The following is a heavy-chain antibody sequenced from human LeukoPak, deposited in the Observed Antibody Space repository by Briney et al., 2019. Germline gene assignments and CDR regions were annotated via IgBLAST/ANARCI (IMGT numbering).Heavy chain of an antibody. D-gene: IGHD3-10*01. CDR2: ITYSGDA. Sequence: PGGSLRLSCAASGFTFSSYAMRWVRQAPGKGLEWVSSITYSGDAYYADSVKGRFTISRDSSQNTLYLQMNSLRAEDTAIYYCAIEGFLKDFDFWGQGTLVTVSS. CDR3: AIEGFLKDFDF. V-gene: IGHV3-23*01. J-gene: IGHJ4*02. CDR1: GFTFSSYA.